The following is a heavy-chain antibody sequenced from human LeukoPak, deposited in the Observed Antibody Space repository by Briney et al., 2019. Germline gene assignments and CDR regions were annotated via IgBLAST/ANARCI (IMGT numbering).Heavy chain of an antibody. CDR1: GGSISGYW. CDR2: IHYSGGT. J-gene: IGHJ4*02. V-gene: IGHV4-59*01. D-gene: IGHD6-6*01. CDR3: ARYGGSSGHRAFDY. Sequence: SETLSLTCTVSGGSISGYWWSWIRQSPGEGLEWIGYIHYSGGTSYNPSLKSRVTMLVDTSKNQFSLKLSSVTAVDTAMYFCARYGGSSGHRAFDYWGQGIQVTASS.